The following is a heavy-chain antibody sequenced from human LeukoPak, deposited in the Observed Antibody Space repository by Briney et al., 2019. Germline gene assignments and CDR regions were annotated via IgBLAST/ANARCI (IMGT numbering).Heavy chain of an antibody. J-gene: IGHJ4*02. CDR3: ARNLPYNYYGSGSYYTAIDY. V-gene: IGHV3-21*01. CDR2: ISSSSSYI. Sequence: GSLRLSCAASGFTFRSYSMNWVRQAPGKGLEWVSSISSSSSYIYYADSVKGRFTISRDNAKNSLYLQMNSLRAEDTAVYYCARNLPYNYYGSGSYYTAIDYWGQGTLVTVSS. CDR1: GFTFRSYS. D-gene: IGHD3-10*01.